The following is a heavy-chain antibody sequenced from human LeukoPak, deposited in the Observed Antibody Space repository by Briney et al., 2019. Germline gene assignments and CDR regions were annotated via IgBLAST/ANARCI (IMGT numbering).Heavy chain of an antibody. J-gene: IGHJ4*02. CDR3: ATWEKYSTQLVPPIDY. CDR2: FDPEDGET. CDR1: GYTLTELS. D-gene: IGHD6-6*01. Sequence: ASVKVSCKVSGYTLTELSMHWVRQAPGKGLEWMGGFDPEDGETIYAQRFQGRVTMTEDTSTDTAYMELSSLRSEDTAVYYCATWEKYSTQLVPPIDYWGQGTLVTVSS. V-gene: IGHV1-24*01.